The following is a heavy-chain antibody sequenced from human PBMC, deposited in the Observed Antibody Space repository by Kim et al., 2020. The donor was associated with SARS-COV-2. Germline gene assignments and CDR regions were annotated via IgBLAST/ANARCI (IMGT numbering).Heavy chain of an antibody. CDR1: GFTFSSYS. V-gene: IGHV3-21*01. CDR2: ISSSSSYI. D-gene: IGHD3-10*01. J-gene: IGHJ5*02. Sequence: GGSLRLSCAASGFTFSSYSMNWVRQAPGKGLEWVSSISSSSSYIYYADSVKGRFPISRDNAKNSLYLQMNSLRAEDTAVYYCARNGVVRGVFNWFDRWGQGTLVTVSS. CDR3: ARNGVVRGVFNWFDR.